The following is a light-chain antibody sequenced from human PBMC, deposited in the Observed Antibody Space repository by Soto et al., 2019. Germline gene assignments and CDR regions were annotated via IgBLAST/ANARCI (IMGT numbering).Light chain of an antibody. Sequence: EIVMTQSPATLSVSPGERATLSCRASQSVSSNLAWYQQKPGQAPRLLIYGASTRATGIPARFSGSGSGTEFTLTISSLQFEDFVVYYCQQYNTWPPYTFGQGTKLEIK. CDR2: GAS. CDR3: QQYNTWPPYT. J-gene: IGKJ2*01. CDR1: QSVSSN. V-gene: IGKV3-15*01.